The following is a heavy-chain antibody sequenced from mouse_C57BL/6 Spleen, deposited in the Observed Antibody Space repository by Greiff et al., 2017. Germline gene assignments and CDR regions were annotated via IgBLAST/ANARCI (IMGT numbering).Heavy chain of an antibody. CDR3: AVDYGSSPYYSDY. D-gene: IGHD1-1*01. CDR1: GYTFTSYW. CDR2: IDPSDSGT. V-gene: IGHV1-52*01. J-gene: IGHJ2*01. Sequence: QVQLQQPGAELVRPGSSVKLSCKASGYTFTSYWMHWVKQRPIQGLEWIGNIDPSDSGTHYNQKFKGKATLTVDKSSSTAYMQLSSLTSEDSAVYYCAVDYGSSPYYSDYWGQGTTLTVSS.